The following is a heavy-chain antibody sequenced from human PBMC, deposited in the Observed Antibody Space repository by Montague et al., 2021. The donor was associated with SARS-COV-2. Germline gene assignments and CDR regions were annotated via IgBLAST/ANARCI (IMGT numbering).Heavy chain of an antibody. Sequence: TLSLTCTVSGGSISSGSYYWSWIRQPAGKGLDWIGRIYTSGSTNYNPSLKSRVTISVDTSKNQFSLKLSSVTAADTAVYYCAREPCSPLYYYYYGMDVWGQGTTVTVSS. CDR1: GGSISSGSYY. CDR2: IYTSGST. D-gene: IGHD3-10*02. CDR3: AREPCSPLYYYYYGMDV. J-gene: IGHJ6*02. V-gene: IGHV4-61*02.